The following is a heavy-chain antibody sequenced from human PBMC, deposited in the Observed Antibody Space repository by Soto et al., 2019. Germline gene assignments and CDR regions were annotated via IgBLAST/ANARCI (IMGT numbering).Heavy chain of an antibody. V-gene: IGHV4-30-4*01. CDR2: IYNGGST. Sequence: SETLRLTCTVSGGSVSSVGFHWAWLRRPPGKGLEWIGYIYNGGSTYYRPSLESRVPMXXXXTXKXYXLXXSSVTXADTALYFCARALAGLNTIRYFDSWGQGKLVT. J-gene: IGHJ4*02. CDR1: GGSVSSVGFH. D-gene: IGHD6-19*01. CDR3: ARALAGLNTIRYFDS.